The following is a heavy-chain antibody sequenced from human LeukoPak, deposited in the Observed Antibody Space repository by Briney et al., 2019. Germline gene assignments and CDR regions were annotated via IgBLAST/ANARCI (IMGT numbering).Heavy chain of an antibody. CDR1: GGSISSGSYY. CDR3: ARGGYYDSSGYLDY. CDR2: IYTSGST. Sequence: PSETLSLTCTVSGGSISSGSYYWSWIRQPAGKGLEWIGRIYTSGSTNYNPSLKIRVTISVDTSKNHFSLKLSSVTAADTAVYYCARGGYYDSSGYLDYWGQGTLVTVSS. D-gene: IGHD3-22*01. J-gene: IGHJ4*02. V-gene: IGHV4-61*02.